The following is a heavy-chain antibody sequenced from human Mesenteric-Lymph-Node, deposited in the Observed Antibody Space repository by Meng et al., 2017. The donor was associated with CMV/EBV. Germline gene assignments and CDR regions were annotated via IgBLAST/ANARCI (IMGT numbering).Heavy chain of an antibody. Sequence: GESLKISCAACGFTFSSYDMHWVRQATGKGLEWVSAIGTAGDTYYPGSVKGQFTISRDNAKNSLYLQMNSLTAEDTAVYYCARDGSGSPNYYYYGMDVWGQGTTVTVSS. CDR2: IGTAGDT. V-gene: IGHV3-13*03. CDR1: GFTFSSYD. CDR3: ARDGSGSPNYYYYGMDV. J-gene: IGHJ6*02. D-gene: IGHD1-26*01.